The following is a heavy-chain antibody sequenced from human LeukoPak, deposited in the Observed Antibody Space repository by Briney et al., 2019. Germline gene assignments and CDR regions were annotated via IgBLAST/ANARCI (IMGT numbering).Heavy chain of an antibody. D-gene: IGHD4-11*01. V-gene: IGHV1-46*01. J-gene: IGHJ5*02. CDR2: VDPSRGST. CDR3: ARSKSLDL. Sequence: ASVKVSCKASGYTFTSAYLHWVRQAPGQGLEWMGMVDPSRGSTTYAQKFQDRVTLTRDTSTSTVYVELSSLRSEDTAMYYCARSKSLDLWGQGTLVTVSS. CDR1: GYTFTSAY.